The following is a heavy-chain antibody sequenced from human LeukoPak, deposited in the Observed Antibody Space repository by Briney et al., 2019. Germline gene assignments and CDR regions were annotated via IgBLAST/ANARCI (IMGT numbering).Heavy chain of an antibody. V-gene: IGHV4-59*01. Sequence: PSETLSLTCSVSDGSINSYYWTWIRQPPGKGLEWIGNIYYSGSTKYNPSLKSRVTISVDTSKNQFSLNLSSVTAADTAVYYCAREDGYCSSTSCNNWFDPWGQGALVTVSS. CDR1: DGSINSYY. CDR3: AREDGYCSSTSCNNWFDP. J-gene: IGHJ5*02. CDR2: IYYSGST. D-gene: IGHD2-2*03.